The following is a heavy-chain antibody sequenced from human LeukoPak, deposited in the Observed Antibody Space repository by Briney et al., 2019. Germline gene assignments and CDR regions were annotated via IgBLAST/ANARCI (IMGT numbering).Heavy chain of an antibody. J-gene: IGHJ4*02. V-gene: IGHV3-23*01. CDR3: ARDTRGYSSSWYKDYFDY. CDR1: GFTFSSYA. D-gene: IGHD6-13*01. CDR2: ISGSGGST. Sequence: GGSLRLYCAASGFTFSSYAMSWVRQAPGKGLEWVSAISGSGGSTYYADSVKGRSTISRDNSKNTLYLQMNSLRAEDTAVYYCARDTRGYSSSWYKDYFDYWGQGTLVTVSS.